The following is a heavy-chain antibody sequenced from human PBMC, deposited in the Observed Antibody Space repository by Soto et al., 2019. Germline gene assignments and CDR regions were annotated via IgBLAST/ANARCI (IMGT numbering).Heavy chain of an antibody. CDR2: SKSDGTTT. CDR1: GFTFSKNW. CDR3: PRDGGGFSSGSYLFMY. V-gene: IGHV3-74*01. J-gene: IGHJ4*02. Sequence: GVSLVLSGACSGFTFSKNWLHSVRQAPGKRLVWFSRSKSDGTTTSYADAVKGRFPITRDNAKNSLFLEMPSLRGEDTALYYCPRDGGGFSSGSYLFMYWCQGTLLNVFS. D-gene: IGHD6-19*01.